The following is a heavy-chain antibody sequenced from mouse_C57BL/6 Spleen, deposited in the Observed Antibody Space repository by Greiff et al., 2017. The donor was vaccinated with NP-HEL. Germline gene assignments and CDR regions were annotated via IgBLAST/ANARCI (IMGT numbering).Heavy chain of an antibody. CDR2: IYPSDSET. J-gene: IGHJ2*01. Sequence: QVQLQQSGAELVRPGSSVKLSCKASGYTFTSYWMDWVKQRPGQGLEWIVNIYPSDSETHYNQKFKDKATLTVDKSSSTAYMQLSSLTSEDSAVYYCASLDYYGSSSYWGQGTTLTVSS. D-gene: IGHD1-1*01. V-gene: IGHV1-61*01. CDR1: GYTFTSYW. CDR3: ASLDYYGSSSY.